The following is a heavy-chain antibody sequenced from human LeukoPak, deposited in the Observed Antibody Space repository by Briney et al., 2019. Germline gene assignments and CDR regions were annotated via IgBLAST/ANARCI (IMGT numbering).Heavy chain of an antibody. CDR3: ARERPRRYFDY. J-gene: IGHJ4*02. CDR1: EFTLSSYW. V-gene: IGHV3-7*01. Sequence: GGSLRLSCAASEFTLSSYWMSWVRQAPGKGLEWVANIKQDGSEKYYVDSVKGRFTISRDNAKNSLYLQMNSLRAEDTAVYYCARERPRRYFDYWGQGTLVTVSS. CDR2: IKQDGSEK.